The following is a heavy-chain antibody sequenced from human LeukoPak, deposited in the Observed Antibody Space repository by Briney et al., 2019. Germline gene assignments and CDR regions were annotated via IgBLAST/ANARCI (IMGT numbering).Heavy chain of an antibody. Sequence: GGSLRLSCAVSGFTFSSYWMSWVRQAPGNGLEWVANIEQDGSAKYYVDSVKGRFTISRDNAKNSLFLQMNSLRVEDSAVYYCARGQYGYGYPHFDYWGQGNLVTVSS. D-gene: IGHD3-16*01. CDR1: GFTFSSYW. J-gene: IGHJ4*02. V-gene: IGHV3-7*01. CDR3: ARGQYGYGYPHFDY. CDR2: IEQDGSAK.